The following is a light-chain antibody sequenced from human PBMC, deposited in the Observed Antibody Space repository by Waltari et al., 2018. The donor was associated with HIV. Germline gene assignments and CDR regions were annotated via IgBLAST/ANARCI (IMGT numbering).Light chain of an antibody. CDR1: QSVSSSY. CDR3: QQYGSSPGLT. V-gene: IGKV3-20*01. CDR2: GAS. Sequence: EIVLTQSPGPLSLSPGERATLSCRASQSVSSSYLAVYQQKPGQAPRLLIYGASSRATGIPDRFSGSGYGTDFTLTSSRLEPEDVAVYYCQQYGSSPGLTFGGGTKVEIK. J-gene: IGKJ4*01.